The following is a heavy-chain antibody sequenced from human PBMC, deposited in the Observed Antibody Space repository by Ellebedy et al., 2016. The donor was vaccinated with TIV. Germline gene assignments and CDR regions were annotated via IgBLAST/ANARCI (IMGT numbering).Heavy chain of an antibody. J-gene: IGHJ5*02. Sequence: GGSLRLXCAASGFTLSSYWMSWVRQAPGKGLEWVANIKQDGSEKYYVDSVKGRFTISRDNAKNSLYLQMNSLRAEDTAVYYCARLQMTTTFNWFDPWGQGTLVTVSS. CDR2: IKQDGSEK. V-gene: IGHV3-7*03. CDR1: GFTLSSYW. CDR3: ARLQMTTTFNWFDP. D-gene: IGHD4-17*01.